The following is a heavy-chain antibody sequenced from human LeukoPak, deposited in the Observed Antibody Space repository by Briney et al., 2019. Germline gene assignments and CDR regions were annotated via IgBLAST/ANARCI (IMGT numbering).Heavy chain of an antibody. D-gene: IGHD4-17*01. CDR2: ISGGGTI. CDR1: GFTFSSYA. V-gene: IGHV3-23*01. J-gene: IGHJ4*02. CDR3: AKGKNIYGELDY. Sequence: GGSLRLSCAASGFTFSSYAMSWVRQSPGRGLEWVSVISGGGTIYYADSVKGRFTISRDNSKNTLYLQMNSLRAEDTAVYYCAKGKNIYGELDYWGQGTLVTVSS.